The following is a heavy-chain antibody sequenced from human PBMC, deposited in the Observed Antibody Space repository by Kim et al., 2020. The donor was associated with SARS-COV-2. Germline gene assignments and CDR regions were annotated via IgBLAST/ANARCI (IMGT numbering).Heavy chain of an antibody. CDR3: AREGKDDYGDYGGFRNAFDI. V-gene: IGHV1-2*02. D-gene: IGHD4-17*01. CDR1: GYTFTGYY. J-gene: IGHJ3*02. Sequence: ASVKVSCKASGYTFTGYYMHWVRQAPGQGLEWMGWINPNSGGTNYAQKFQGRVTMTRDTSINTAYMELSRLRSDDTAVYYCAREGKDDYGDYGGFRNAFDIWGQGTMVTVSS. CDR2: INPNSGGT.